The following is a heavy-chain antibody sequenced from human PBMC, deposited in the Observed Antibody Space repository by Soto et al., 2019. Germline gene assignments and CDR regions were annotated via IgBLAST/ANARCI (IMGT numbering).Heavy chain of an antibody. CDR2: IFPGGVNI. D-gene: IGHD3-10*01. Sequence: ALVKVSCKASGYIFVNYGIAWVRQAPGQGLEWMGTIFPGGVNIAYAQKFKGRVTMTKDTSTSTVYMELNSLTSEDTAVYYCAKGERIRGYYGMDVWGQGTTVTVSS. CDR1: GYIFVNYG. CDR3: AKGERIRGYYGMDV. J-gene: IGHJ6*02. V-gene: IGHV1-46*01.